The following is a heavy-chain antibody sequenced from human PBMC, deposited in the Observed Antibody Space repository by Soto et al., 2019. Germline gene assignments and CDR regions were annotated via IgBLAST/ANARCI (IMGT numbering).Heavy chain of an antibody. CDR1: GGSISSIYY. J-gene: IGHJ6*03. CDR3: ATGVLVTVYENPRYYDHRMDV. D-gene: IGHD2-8*01. CDR2: IYYTGST. Sequence: SETLSLTCTVSGGSISSIYYWTCIRQPPGKGLEWMGYIYYTGSTNYNPSLESRVTISVDTAKNQFSLKLSSVTAADTAVYYCATGVLVTVYENPRYYDHRMDVWGKGATVTVSS. V-gene: IGHV4-59*01.